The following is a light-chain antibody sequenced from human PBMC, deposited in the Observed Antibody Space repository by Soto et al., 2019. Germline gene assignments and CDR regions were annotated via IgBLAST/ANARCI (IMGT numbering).Light chain of an antibody. J-gene: IGKJ1*01. CDR2: DAS. Sequence: EILLTQSPCTLSVSPGERAALSCGASQSVSSNYLAWYQQKPGLAPRLLIYDASSRATGIPDRFSGSGSGADFTLTISRLEPEDFAVYYCQQYGSSPSTFGQGTKVDIK. V-gene: IGKV3D-20*01. CDR3: QQYGSSPST. CDR1: QSVSSNY.